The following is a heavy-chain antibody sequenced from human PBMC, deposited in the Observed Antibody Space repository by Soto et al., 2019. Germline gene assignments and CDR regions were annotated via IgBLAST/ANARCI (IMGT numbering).Heavy chain of an antibody. D-gene: IGHD3-10*01. CDR3: ASGPSGDKVDY. Sequence: QVQLQESGPGLVEPSQTLSLTCTVSGDSISNGYYTWSWIRQPPGKDLEWIGHIYNSENTYSNPSLKSRVTIAPDTSKNQFSLKLSSVTAADTAVYYCASGPSGDKVDYWGQGTPVTVSS. CDR2: IYNSENT. V-gene: IGHV4-30-4*01. CDR1: GDSISNGYYT. J-gene: IGHJ4*02.